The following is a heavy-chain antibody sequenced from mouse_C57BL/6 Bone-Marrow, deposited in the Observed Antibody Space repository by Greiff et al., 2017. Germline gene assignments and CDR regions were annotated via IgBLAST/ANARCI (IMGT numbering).Heavy chain of an antibody. CDR2: ISSGSSTI. CDR1: GFTFSDYG. V-gene: IGHV5-17*01. Sequence: EVMLVESGGGLVKPGASLKLSCAASGFTFSDYGMHWVRQAPEKGLEWVAYISSGSSTIYYADTVKGRTTFARDNAKNTLFLQVTSLRSEDTAMYYCARSYYGSSYDAMDYWGQGTSVTVSS. D-gene: IGHD1-1*01. CDR3: ARSYYGSSYDAMDY. J-gene: IGHJ4*01.